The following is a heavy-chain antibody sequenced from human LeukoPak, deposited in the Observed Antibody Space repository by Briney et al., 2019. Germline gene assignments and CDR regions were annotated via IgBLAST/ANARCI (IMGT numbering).Heavy chain of an antibody. CDR1: GFTFSDYW. CDR3: ARLSVTTSYYFDY. Sequence: GGSLRLSCAASGFTFSDYWMSWVREAPGKGLEWVANIKQDGSEKDYVDSVKGRFTISRDNAKNSLYLQMNSLRAEDTAVYYCARLSVTTSYYFDYWGQGTLVTVSS. J-gene: IGHJ4*02. V-gene: IGHV3-7*02. D-gene: IGHD4-17*01. CDR2: IKQDGSEK.